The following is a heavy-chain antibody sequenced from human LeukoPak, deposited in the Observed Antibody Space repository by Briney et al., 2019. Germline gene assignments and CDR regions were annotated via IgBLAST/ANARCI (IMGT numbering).Heavy chain of an antibody. CDR1: RYTFTDSW. CDR3: ARDPGYLQSDY. Sequence: GASVKVSCKASRYTFTDSWIHWVRQAPGQGLEWMGCMNPNSGVTGYAQRFQGRVTMTRDTSISTAYMELSSLRSDDTAVYYCARDPGYLQSDYWGQGTLVTVPS. D-gene: IGHD4-11*01. V-gene: IGHV1-2*02. J-gene: IGHJ4*02. CDR2: MNPNSGVT.